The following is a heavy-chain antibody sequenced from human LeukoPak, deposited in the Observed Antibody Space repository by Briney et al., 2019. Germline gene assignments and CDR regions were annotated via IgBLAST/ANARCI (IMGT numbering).Heavy chain of an antibody. Sequence: PSETLSLTCTVSGGSISSGDYYWSWIRQPPGKGLEWIGYIYYSGSTYYNPSLKSRVTISVDTSKNQFSLKLSSVTAADTAVYYCARVHCSSTSCLFGYWGQGTLVTVSS. V-gene: IGHV4-30-4*01. J-gene: IGHJ4*02. D-gene: IGHD2-2*01. CDR1: GGSISSGDYY. CDR2: IYYSGST. CDR3: ARVHCSSTSCLFGY.